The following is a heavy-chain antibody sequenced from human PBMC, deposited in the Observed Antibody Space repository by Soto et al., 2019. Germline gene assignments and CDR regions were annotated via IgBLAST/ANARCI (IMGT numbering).Heavy chain of an antibody. CDR1: GFTVSSNY. CDR3: ARGSEYNLPLDY. J-gene: IGHJ4*02. D-gene: IGHD5-18*01. V-gene: IGHV3-53*01. CDR2: IYSGGSI. Sequence: EVKLVESGGGLIQPGGSLRLSCAASGFTVSSNYMSWVRQAPGKGLEWVSVIYSGGSIYYADSVKGRFTISRDNSKNTLSLQMNSLRAEDTAVYYCARGSEYNLPLDYWGQGTLVTVSS.